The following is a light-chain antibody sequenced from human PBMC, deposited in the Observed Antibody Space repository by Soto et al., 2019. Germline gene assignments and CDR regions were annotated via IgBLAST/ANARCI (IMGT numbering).Light chain of an antibody. Sequence: SVLTQSPGTLSLTPGERATLACRASQSVSSSYLAWYQQKPGQAPMLLIYGASSRATCIPDRFSGSVSGTDFTLTISRLQPEDSAVYYCQQYGSSPPFTFGPGTRVDIK. J-gene: IGKJ3*01. CDR3: QQYGSSPPFT. V-gene: IGKV3-20*01. CDR1: QSVSSSY. CDR2: GAS.